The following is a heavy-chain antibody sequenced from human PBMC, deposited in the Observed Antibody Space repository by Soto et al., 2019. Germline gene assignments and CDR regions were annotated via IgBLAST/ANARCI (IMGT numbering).Heavy chain of an antibody. CDR1: GFTFSSYW. V-gene: IGHV3-7*03. D-gene: IGHD5-12*01. CDR3: ARDQGYSGYVAYYYYGMDV. J-gene: IGHJ6*02. CDR2: IKQDGSEK. Sequence: LRLSCAASGFTFSSYWMSWVRQAPGKGLEWVANIKQDGSEKYYVDSVKGRFTISRDNAKDSLYLQMNSLRAEDTAVYYCARDQGYSGYVAYYYYGMDVWGQGTTVTVSS.